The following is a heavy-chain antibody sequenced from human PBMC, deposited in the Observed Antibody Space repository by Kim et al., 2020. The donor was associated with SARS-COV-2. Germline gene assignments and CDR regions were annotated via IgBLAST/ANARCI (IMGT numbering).Heavy chain of an antibody. CDR2: IKGDGSEI. CDR3: AALDSVEVPGGS. J-gene: IGHJ6*01. Sequence: GGSLRLSCAASGFTLSTNWMNWVRQAPGKGLEWVSLIKGDGSEIYYVDSVKGRFTMSRDNAKNSLYLQMSSLRTEDTAIYYCAALDSVEVPGGSWGQGTT. V-gene: IGHV3-7*01. D-gene: IGHD3-10*01. CDR1: GFTLSTNW.